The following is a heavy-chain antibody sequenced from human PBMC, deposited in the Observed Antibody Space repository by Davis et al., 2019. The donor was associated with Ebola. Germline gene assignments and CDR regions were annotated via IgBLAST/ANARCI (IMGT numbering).Heavy chain of an antibody. J-gene: IGHJ4*02. CDR3: ARDFGLAAAGTAFDC. V-gene: IGHV3-30*04. CDR1: GFTFTSFP. CDR2: ISYDGSNT. Sequence: GESLKISCAASGFTFTSFPMHWVRQAPGKGLEWVAIISYDGSNTYYADSVKGRFTISRDNSKSTLYLQMNSLRPEDTAVYYCARDFGLAAAGTAFDCWGQGTLVTVSS. D-gene: IGHD6-13*01.